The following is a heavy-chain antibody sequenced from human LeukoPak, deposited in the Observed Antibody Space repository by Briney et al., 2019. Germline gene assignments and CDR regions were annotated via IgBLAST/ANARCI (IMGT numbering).Heavy chain of an antibody. CDR1: GVSISSSEW. CDR2: IHRAGRT. D-gene: IGHD1-1*01. V-gene: IGHV4-4*02. J-gene: IGHJ4*02. Sequence: PSGTLSLTCAVSGVSISSSEWGIWARQPPRQALGWIGEIHRAGRTRYNPSHTSRVTISMDYSKNQFSLKLTSVTAADTAIYYCARELLNDPTPGAYWGQGILVTVSS. CDR3: ARELLNDPTPGAY.